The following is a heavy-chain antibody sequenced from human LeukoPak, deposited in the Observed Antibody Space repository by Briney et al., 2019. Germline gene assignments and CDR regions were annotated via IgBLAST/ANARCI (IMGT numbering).Heavy chain of an antibody. V-gene: IGHV1-24*01. CDR3: ATGGNFFDSSGFQVLAGAIQH. CDR1: GYTLTEIS. D-gene: IGHD3-22*01. CDR2: FDPEYGKT. Sequence: ASVKVSCKVSGYTLTEISMHWVRQAPGKGLEWMGGFDPEYGKTIYAQKFQGRVTMTEDTSPDTACMELSSLRSEDTAVYYCATGGNFFDSSGFQVLAGAIQHWGQGTLVTVSS. J-gene: IGHJ1*01.